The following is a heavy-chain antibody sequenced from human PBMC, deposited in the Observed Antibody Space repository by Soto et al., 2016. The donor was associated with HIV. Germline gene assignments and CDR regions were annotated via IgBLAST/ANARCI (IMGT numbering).Heavy chain of an antibody. J-gene: IGHJ2*01. CDR2: INPNSGGT. CDR1: GYTFTGYY. D-gene: IGHD3-10*01. V-gene: IGHV1-2*02. Sequence: QVQLVQSGAEVKKPGASVKVSCKASGYTFTGYYMHWVRQAPGQGLEWMGWINPNSGGTNYAQKFQGSVTMSRDTSTSTVYMDLSRLKSDDTAVYYCARDYYASGSYHPAWYLDLWGRGTLITVSS. CDR3: ARDYYASGSYHPAWYLDL.